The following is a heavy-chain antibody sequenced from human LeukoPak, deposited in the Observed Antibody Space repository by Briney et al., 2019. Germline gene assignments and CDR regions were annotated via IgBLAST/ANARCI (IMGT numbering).Heavy chain of an antibody. CDR3: ARVGTGTRSFDS. CDR2: ISAYNGYT. J-gene: IGHJ4*02. V-gene: IGHV1-18*01. CDR1: GYTFTTHD. D-gene: IGHD1/OR15-1a*01. Sequence: ASVKVSRKTSGYTFTTHDINWVRPAPGQGLEWMGRISAYNGYTNYGRRFQGRVTMTTDTSTNTAYMELRSLRSDDTAVYYCARVGTGTRSFDSWGQGTLVTVSS.